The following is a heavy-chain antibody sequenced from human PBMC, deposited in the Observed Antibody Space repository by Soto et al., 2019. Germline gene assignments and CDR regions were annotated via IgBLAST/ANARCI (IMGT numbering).Heavy chain of an antibody. Sequence: QVQLQQWGAGLLKPSETLSLTCAVYGGSFSGYYWSWIRQPPGKGLEWIGEINHSGSTNYNPSLKSRVTISVDTSKDQFSLKLSSVTAADTAVYYCARGVGYDGYFDLWGRGTLVTVSS. D-gene: IGHD5-12*01. J-gene: IGHJ2*01. V-gene: IGHV4-34*01. CDR2: INHSGST. CDR3: ARGVGYDGYFDL. CDR1: GGSFSGYY.